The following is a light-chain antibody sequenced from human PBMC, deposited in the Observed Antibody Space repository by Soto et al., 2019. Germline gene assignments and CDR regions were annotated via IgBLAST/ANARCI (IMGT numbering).Light chain of an antibody. CDR2: GAS. V-gene: IGKV3-20*01. CDR1: QSVSSSY. Sequence: EIVLTQSPGTLSVSPGERATLSCRASQSVSSSYLAWYQQKPGQAPRLLIHGASNRATGIPDRFSGSGSGKDFTLIISRREPEDFAVYYCKQYGSSRMYSLGQGTKLEIK. CDR3: KQYGSSRMYS. J-gene: IGKJ2*03.